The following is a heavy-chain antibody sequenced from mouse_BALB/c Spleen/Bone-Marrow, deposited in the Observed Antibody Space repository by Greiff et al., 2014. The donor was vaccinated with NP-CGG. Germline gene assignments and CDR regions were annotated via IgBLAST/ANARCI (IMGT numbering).Heavy chain of an antibody. Sequence: QVPLKESAAELARPGASLKLSCKASGYTFTTYTMHWVKQRPGQGLDWIGYINPGSGYSEYTQKFKDKTTLTADKSSSTAYMQQSSRTSEDAAIYYWSRKVDGNYGPLFAYWGQGTLVTVSA. J-gene: IGHJ3*01. D-gene: IGHD2-1*01. CDR2: INPGSGYS. CDR3: SRKVDGNYGPLFAY. V-gene: IGHV1-4*02. CDR1: GYTFTTYT.